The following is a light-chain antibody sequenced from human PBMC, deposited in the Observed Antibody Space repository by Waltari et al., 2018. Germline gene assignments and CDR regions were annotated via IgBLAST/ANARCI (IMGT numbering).Light chain of an antibody. V-gene: IGKV3-15*01. Sequence: EIVITQSPAPLSVSPGERVTLSCRASQSVSSKLAWYQQKGGQAPRLLIYGSSTRATGIPARFSGSGSGTEFTLTISSLQSEDFAVYYCQQYDNWPPATFGQGTKVEI. CDR2: GSS. J-gene: IGKJ1*01. CDR1: QSVSSK. CDR3: QQYDNWPPAT.